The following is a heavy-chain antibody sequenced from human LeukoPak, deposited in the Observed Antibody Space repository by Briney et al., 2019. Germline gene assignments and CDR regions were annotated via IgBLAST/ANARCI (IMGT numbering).Heavy chain of an antibody. CDR3: ARGRPHGNDY. D-gene: IGHD4-23*01. V-gene: IGHV3-74*01. J-gene: IGHJ4*02. Sequence: TGGSLRLSCAASGFTSSSYWMNWVRQALGKGLGWVSRIASDGSSTTYADSVKGRFSISRDNAKNTLYLQMNSLRVEDTAVYYCARGRPHGNDYWGQGTLVTVSS. CDR2: IASDGSST. CDR1: GFTSSSYW.